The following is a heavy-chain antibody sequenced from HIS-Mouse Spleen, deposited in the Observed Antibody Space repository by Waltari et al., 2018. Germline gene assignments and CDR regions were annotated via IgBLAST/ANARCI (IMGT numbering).Heavy chain of an antibody. D-gene: IGHD6-13*01. CDR1: GGSIRSISSH. J-gene: IGHJ2*01. CDR2: IYYSGST. V-gene: IGHV4-39*07. Sequence: QLQLQESGPGLVKPSETLSLTCTGSGGSIRSISSHRGGIRQPPGKGLEWIGSIYYSGSTYYNPSLKSRVTISVDTSKNQFSLKLSSVTAADTAVYYCAREIPYSSSWYDWYFDLWGRGTLVTVSS. CDR3: AREIPYSSSWYDWYFDL.